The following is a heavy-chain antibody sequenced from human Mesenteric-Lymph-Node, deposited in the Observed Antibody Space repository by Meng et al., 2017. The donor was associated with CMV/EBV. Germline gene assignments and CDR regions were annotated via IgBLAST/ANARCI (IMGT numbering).Heavy chain of an antibody. Sequence: SCKASGYSFTNYWIGWVRQMPGKGLEWIGYIYSSGITYYNPSLKSRVTISVDTSKNQFSLKLTSVTAADTAVYYCTKAGATGRGLGGMDVWGPGNTVTVSS. CDR1: GYSFTNYW. V-gene: IGHV4-59*01. D-gene: IGHD3-10*01. J-gene: IGHJ6*02. CDR2: IYSSGIT. CDR3: TKAGATGRGLGGMDV.